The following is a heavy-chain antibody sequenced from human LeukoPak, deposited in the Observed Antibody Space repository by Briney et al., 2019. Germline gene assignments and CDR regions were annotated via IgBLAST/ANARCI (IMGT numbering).Heavy chain of an antibody. J-gene: IGHJ2*01. CDR1: GFTFSDHY. V-gene: IGHV3-72*01. CDR3: SGSLLGWYFDL. Sequence: PGGSLRLSCAASGFTFSDHYMDWVRQAPGKGLEWVGRIRNKANSYTTEYAASVKGRFTVSRDESKNFLYLQMNSLKTEDTAVYFCSGSLLGWYFDLWGRGTLVTVSS. D-gene: IGHD2-15*01. CDR2: IRNKANSYTT.